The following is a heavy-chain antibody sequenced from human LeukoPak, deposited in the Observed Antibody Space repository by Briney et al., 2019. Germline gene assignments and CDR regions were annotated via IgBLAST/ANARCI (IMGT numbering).Heavy chain of an antibody. CDR2: ISAYNGNT. Sequence: ASVKVSCKASGYTFTSYGISGVRQAPGQGLERMGWISAYNGNTNYAQKLQGRVTMTTDTSTSTAYMELRSLRSDDTAVYYCARDYLWGFTDAFDIWGQGTMVTVSS. CDR3: ARDYLWGFTDAFDI. D-gene: IGHD4/OR15-4a*01. V-gene: IGHV1-18*01. CDR1: GYTFTSYG. J-gene: IGHJ3*02.